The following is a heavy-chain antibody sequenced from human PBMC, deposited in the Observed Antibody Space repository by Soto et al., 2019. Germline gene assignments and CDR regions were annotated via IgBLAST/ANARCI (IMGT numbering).Heavy chain of an antibody. CDR2: IIPIFGTA. CDR3: ARALGYCSSTSCSQAAYYYYGMDV. CDR1: GGTFSSYA. J-gene: IGHJ6*02. V-gene: IGHV1-69*13. Sequence: SVKVCCKASGGTFSSYASRLVRQAPGQGLEWVGGIIPIFGTANYAQKFQGRVTITADESTSTAYMELSSLRSEDTAVYYCARALGYCSSTSCSQAAYYYYGMDVWGQGTTVTVSS. D-gene: IGHD2-2*01.